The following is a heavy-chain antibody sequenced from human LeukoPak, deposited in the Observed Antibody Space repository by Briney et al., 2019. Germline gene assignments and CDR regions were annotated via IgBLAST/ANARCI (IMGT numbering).Heavy chain of an antibody. V-gene: IGHV3-33*01. D-gene: IGHD6-6*01. CDR2: IWYDGSNK. J-gene: IGHJ4*02. CDR3: ARVRYSSSPDFDY. Sequence: GSLRLSCAASGFTFSSYGMHWVRQAPGKGLEWVAVIWYDGSNKYYADSVKGRFTTSRDNAKNSLYLQMNSLRAEDTAVYYCARVRYSSSPDFDYWGQGTLVTVSS. CDR1: GFTFSSYG.